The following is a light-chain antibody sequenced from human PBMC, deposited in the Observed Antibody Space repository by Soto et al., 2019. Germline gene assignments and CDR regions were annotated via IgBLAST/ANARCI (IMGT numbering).Light chain of an antibody. CDR1: QSVSSSY. V-gene: IGKV3-20*01. CDR2: GAS. Sequence: EIVLTQSPGTLSLSPGERATLSCRASQSVSSSYLAWYQQKPGQAPRLLIYGASSRATGIPDRFSGSGSGTDFTLTSSRLEPEDFAVYYCQQYGSSPFTFGGGTKVGIK. J-gene: IGKJ4*01. CDR3: QQYGSSPFT.